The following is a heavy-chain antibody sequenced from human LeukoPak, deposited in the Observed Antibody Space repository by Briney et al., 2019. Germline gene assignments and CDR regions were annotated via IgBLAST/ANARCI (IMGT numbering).Heavy chain of an antibody. CDR1: DVSFSDYY. CDR2: IDHSGST. V-gene: IGHV4-34*01. CDR3: ARRLYYYYGMDV. J-gene: IGHJ6*02. Sequence: SETLSLTCAVDDVSFSDYYWTWIRQPPGKALECIGEIDHSGSTNYNPSLKSRVTIFVDTSKNQFSLNLTSVSAADTAVYYCARRLYYYYGMDVWGPGTTVTVSS.